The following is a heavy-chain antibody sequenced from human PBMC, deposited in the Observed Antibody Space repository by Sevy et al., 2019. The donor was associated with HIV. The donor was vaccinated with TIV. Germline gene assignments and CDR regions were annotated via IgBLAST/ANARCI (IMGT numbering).Heavy chain of an antibody. D-gene: IGHD3-22*01. Sequence: GGSLRLSCAASGFTFSSYAMSWVRQAPGKGLEWVSAISGSGGSTYYADSVKGRFTISRDNSKNTLYLQMNSLRAEDTAVYYCAKVVSSGCYWGYAFDIWGQGTMVTVSS. J-gene: IGHJ3*02. V-gene: IGHV3-23*01. CDR2: ISGSGGST. CDR1: GFTFSSYA. CDR3: AKVVSSGCYWGYAFDI.